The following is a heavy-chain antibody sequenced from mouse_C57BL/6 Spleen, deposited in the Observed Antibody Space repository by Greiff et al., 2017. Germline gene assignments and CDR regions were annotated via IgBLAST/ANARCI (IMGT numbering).Heavy chain of an antibody. V-gene: IGHV1-82*01. J-gene: IGHJ4*01. CDR2: IYPGDGDT. Sequence: QVQLLQSGPELVEPGASVKISCKASDYAFSSPWMTWVKQRPGKGLEWVGRIYPGDGDTNYHGKFKGQATLTADKSSSTAYMQLSSLTSEDYAVYLCARDYGSSPYAMDYWGQGTSVTVSS. D-gene: IGHD1-1*01. CDR3: ARDYGSSPYAMDY. CDR1: DYAFSSPW.